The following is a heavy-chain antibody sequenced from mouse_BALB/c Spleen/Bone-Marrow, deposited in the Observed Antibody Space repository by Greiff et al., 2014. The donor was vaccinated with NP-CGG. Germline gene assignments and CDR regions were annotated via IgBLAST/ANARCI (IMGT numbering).Heavy chain of an antibody. CDR3: ALYGXRSEXXX. Sequence: VQLQQSGAELVKPGASVKXYCKASGFTFTNYWMHWVKQRPGQGLEWIGEIDPSDXXXXXXXXXXXXXXXXVDXSSSTAYMHLSSLTSEDSAVYFCALYGXRSEXXXWGQGTLVTVSA. CDR1: GFTFTNYW. J-gene: IGHJ3*01. V-gene: IGHV1-69*02. CDR2: IDPSDXXX. D-gene: IGHD1-1*01.